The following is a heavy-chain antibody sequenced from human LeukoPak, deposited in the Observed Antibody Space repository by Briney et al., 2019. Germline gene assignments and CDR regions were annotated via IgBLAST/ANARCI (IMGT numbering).Heavy chain of an antibody. Sequence: PGGSLRLSCAASGFTFSSFWMHWVRQDPGKGLVWVSRISPDGMTTVHADSVKGRFTVSRDNAKNTLYLQMNSLRAEDTAVYYCARTRTLPVAGGFDAWGQGTLVTASS. J-gene: IGHJ5*02. CDR1: GFTFSSFW. D-gene: IGHD6-13*01. CDR3: ARTRTLPVAGGFDA. CDR2: ISPDGMTT. V-gene: IGHV3-74*01.